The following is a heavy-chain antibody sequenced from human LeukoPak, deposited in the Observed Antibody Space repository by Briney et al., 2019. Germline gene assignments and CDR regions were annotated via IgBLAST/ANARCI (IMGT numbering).Heavy chain of an antibody. J-gene: IGHJ4*02. Sequence: ASVKVSFKASGYTFTAYYLHWVRQAPGQGLEWMGWLNPYSGDTNYAQNFQGRATMTRDTSINTAYMELSRLRSDDTAVYYCVRSSYDSSLRFDDYWGQGTLVTVSS. CDR1: GYTFTAYY. D-gene: IGHD3-22*01. V-gene: IGHV1-2*02. CDR3: VRSSYDSSLRFDDY. CDR2: LNPYSGDT.